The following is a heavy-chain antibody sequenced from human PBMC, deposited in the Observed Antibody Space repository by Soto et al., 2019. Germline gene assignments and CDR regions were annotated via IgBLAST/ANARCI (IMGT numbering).Heavy chain of an antibody. V-gene: IGHV3-30-3*01. CDR3: AREVGAGFDY. Sequence: PGGSLRLSCAASGFTFSSYAMHWVRQAPGKGLEWVAVISYDGSNKYYADSVKGRFTISSDNSKNTLYLQMNSLRAEDTAVYYCAREVGAGFDYWGQGTLVTVAS. J-gene: IGHJ4*02. CDR2: ISYDGSNK. D-gene: IGHD2-2*01. CDR1: GFTFSSYA.